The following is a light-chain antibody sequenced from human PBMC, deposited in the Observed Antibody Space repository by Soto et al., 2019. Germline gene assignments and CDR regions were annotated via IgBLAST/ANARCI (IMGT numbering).Light chain of an antibody. CDR1: QSVSSY. Sequence: EIVLTQSPATLSLSPGERATLSCRASQSVSSYLAWYQQKPGQAPRLLIYDASNRATGIPARSSGSGSGTDFTLTISSLEPEDFAVSYCQQRSTWPLTFGGGTKVEIK. J-gene: IGKJ4*01. CDR2: DAS. V-gene: IGKV3-11*01. CDR3: QQRSTWPLT.